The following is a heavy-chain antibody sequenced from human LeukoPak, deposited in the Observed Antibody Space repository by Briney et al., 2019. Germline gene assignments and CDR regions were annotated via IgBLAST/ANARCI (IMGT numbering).Heavy chain of an antibody. Sequence: GESLKISCKGSGYNFSNYWIAWVRRMPGKGLEWMGIIYPNDSDTRYRPSFQGQVSISADKSINTAYLQWSSLKASDTAMYFCARPNITYYYDSSGYDGFDVWGQGTMVTVSS. CDR3: ARPNITYYYDSSGYDGFDV. CDR2: IYPNDSDT. V-gene: IGHV5-51*01. J-gene: IGHJ3*01. CDR1: GYNFSNYW. D-gene: IGHD3-22*01.